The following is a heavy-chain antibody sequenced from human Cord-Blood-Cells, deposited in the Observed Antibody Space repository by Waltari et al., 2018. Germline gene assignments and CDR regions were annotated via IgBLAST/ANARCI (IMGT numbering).Heavy chain of an antibody. V-gene: IGHV3-7*01. D-gene: IGHD6-13*01. J-gene: IGHJ4*02. CDR1: GFTFSSYW. Sequence: EVQLVESGGGLVQPGGSLRLSCAASGFTFSSYWMSWVRQAPGKGLEWVSNIKKDGSDKYYVYSLKVRFTISRDNANNSLYLQINSLRAEDTAVYYCARDLYSSSWLFYYWGQGTLVTVSS. CDR2: IKKDGSDK. CDR3: ARDLYSSSWLFYY.